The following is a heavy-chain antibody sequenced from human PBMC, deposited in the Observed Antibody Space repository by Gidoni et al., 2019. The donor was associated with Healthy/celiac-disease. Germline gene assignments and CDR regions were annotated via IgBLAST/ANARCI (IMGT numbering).Heavy chain of an antibody. D-gene: IGHD3-9*01. CDR2: MKPNSGNT. J-gene: IGHJ5*02. CDR3: ATVYYDMLTGYWANWFDP. CDR1: GYTFTSYD. V-gene: IGHV1-8*01. Sequence: QVQLVQSGAEVKKPGASVKVSCKASGYTFTSYDINWVRQATGQGLEWMGWMKPNSGNTGYAQKLQGRVTMTRNTSISTDYMELSSLRSEDTAVYYCATVYYDMLTGYWANWFDPWGQGTLVTVSS.